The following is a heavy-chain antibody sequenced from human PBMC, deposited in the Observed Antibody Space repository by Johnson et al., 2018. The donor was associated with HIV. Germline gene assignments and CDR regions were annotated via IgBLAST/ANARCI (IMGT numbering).Heavy chain of an antibody. CDR1: GFTFSSFW. CDR2: IKDDGSEK. J-gene: IGHJ3*02. D-gene: IGHD2/OR15-2a*01. V-gene: IGHV3-7*05. Sequence: VQLVESGGGLVQPGGSLRLSCAASGFTFSSFWMTWVRQAPGKGLEWVANIKDDGSEKSYVDSVKGRFTISRDNAKNSLYLQMSSLRAEDTAIYYCAIPNRPEYRITFDILGQGTKVTVSS. CDR3: AIPNRPEYRITFDI.